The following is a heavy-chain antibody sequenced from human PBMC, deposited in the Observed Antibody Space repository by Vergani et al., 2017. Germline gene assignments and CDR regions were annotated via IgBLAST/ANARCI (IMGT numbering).Heavy chain of an antibody. CDR2: IKSDGRT. V-gene: IGHV3-66*02. D-gene: IGHD2-15*01. Sequence: VELLESGGGLAQPGGSLRVSCSASGFRVTTYYMSWVRQAPGKGLEWVSVIKSDGRTSYAGSVRGRFTISIDTSRNAVYIQMNILIVRDTGVYYCKKSECSGTTCYGHYFDLWGHGILVTVSS. CDR3: KKSECSGTTCYGHYFDL. J-gene: IGHJ4*01. CDR1: GFRVTTYY.